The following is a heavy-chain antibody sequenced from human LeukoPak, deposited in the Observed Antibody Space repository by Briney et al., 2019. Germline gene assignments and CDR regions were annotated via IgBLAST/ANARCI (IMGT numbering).Heavy chain of an antibody. CDR2: ISYDGSNK. Sequence: QSGGSLRLSCAASGFTFSSYGMHWVRQAPGKGLEWVAVISYDGSNKYYADSVKGRFTISRDNSKNTLYLQMNSLRAEDTAVYYCAKDGNDYTYYLDYWGQGTLVTVSS. D-gene: IGHD4-11*01. J-gene: IGHJ4*02. CDR1: GFTFSSYG. CDR3: AKDGNDYTYYLDY. V-gene: IGHV3-30*18.